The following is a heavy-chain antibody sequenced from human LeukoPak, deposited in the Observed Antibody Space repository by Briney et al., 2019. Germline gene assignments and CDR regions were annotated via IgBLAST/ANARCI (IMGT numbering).Heavy chain of an antibody. CDR2: ISGSGGNT. CDR3: AKDLGRIQTYGMDV. V-gene: IGHV3-23*01. J-gene: IGHJ6*02. Sequence: GGSLRLSCAASGFTFSSYAMSWVRQAPGEGLEWVSAISGSGGNTYYADSVKGRFTISRDNSKNTLYLQMNSLRAEDTAVYYCAKDLGRIQTYGMDVWGQGTTVTVSS. CDR1: GFTFSSYA.